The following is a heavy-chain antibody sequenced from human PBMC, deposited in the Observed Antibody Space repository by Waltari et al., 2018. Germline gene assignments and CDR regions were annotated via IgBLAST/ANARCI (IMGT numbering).Heavy chain of an antibody. D-gene: IGHD3-16*01. CDR3: AREGEWHPFDY. CDR1: GFTFSSYS. V-gene: IGHV3-48*04. Sequence: EVQLVESGGGLVQPGGSLRLSCAASGFTFSSYSMNWVRQAPGKGLEWVSYISSSSTIYYADSVKGRFTISRDNAKNSLYLQMNSLRAEDTAVYYCAREGEWHPFDYWGQGTLVTVSS. CDR2: ISSSSTI. J-gene: IGHJ4*02.